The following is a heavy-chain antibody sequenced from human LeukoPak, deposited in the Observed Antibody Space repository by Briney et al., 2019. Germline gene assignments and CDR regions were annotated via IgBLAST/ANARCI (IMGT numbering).Heavy chain of an antibody. Sequence: GGSLRLSCAASGFTFSSYSMNWVRQAPGKGLEWVSSISSTGTDINYADSVKGRFTISRDNSKNTLYLQMNSLRAEDTAVYYCAKDIRYEEYFQHWGQGTLVTVSS. CDR1: GFTFSSYS. CDR3: AKDIRYEEYFQH. CDR2: ISSTGTDI. J-gene: IGHJ1*01. D-gene: IGHD1-1*01. V-gene: IGHV3-21*01.